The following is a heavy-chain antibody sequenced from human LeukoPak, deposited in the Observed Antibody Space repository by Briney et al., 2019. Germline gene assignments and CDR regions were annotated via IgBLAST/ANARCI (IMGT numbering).Heavy chain of an antibody. J-gene: IGHJ3*02. CDR1: GGSFSGYY. CDR2: INHSGST. CDR3: ARDRAYCSGGSCYDDAFDI. D-gene: IGHD2-15*01. Sequence: SETLSLTCAVYGGSFSGYYWSWIRQPPGKGLEWIGEINHSGSTNYNPSLKSRVTISVDTSKNQFSLKLSSVTAADTAVYYCARDRAYCSGGSCYDDAFDIWGQGTMVTVSS. V-gene: IGHV4-34*01.